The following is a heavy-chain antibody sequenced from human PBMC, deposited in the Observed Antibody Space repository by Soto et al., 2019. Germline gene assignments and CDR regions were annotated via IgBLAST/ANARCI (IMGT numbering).Heavy chain of an antibody. J-gene: IGHJ5*02. V-gene: IGHV3-7*01. CDR3: ARGQRYCSSTNCYRYWFDP. D-gene: IGHD2-2*01. CDR1: GFTFNSYW. CDR2: IRQDGGEK. Sequence: EVQLVESGGGLVQPGGSLRLSCAASGFTFNSYWMSCVRQAPGKGPEWVANIRQDGGEKHYVDSVKGRFTISRDNVKNSLYLHMNSLRADDTAVYYCARGQRYCSSTNCYRYWFDPWGQGTMVTVSS.